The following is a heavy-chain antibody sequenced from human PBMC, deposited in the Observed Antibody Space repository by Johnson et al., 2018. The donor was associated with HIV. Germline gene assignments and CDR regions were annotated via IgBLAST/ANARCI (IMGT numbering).Heavy chain of an antibody. CDR1: GFTFSSYG. CDR2: INWNGGST. D-gene: IGHD1-26*01. CDR3: ARGVGATLPDAFDI. J-gene: IGHJ3*02. V-gene: IGHV3-20*04. Sequence: VQLVESGGGVVQPGRSLRLSCAASGFTFSSYGMHWVRQAPGKGLEWVSGINWNGGSTGYADSVKGRFTISRDNAKNSLYLQMNSLRAEDTALYYCARGVGATLPDAFDIWGQGTMVTVSS.